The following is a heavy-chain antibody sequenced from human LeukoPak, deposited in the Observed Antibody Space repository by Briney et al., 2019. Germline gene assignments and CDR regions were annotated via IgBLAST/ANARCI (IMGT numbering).Heavy chain of an antibody. J-gene: IGHJ4*02. V-gene: IGHV1-69*13. D-gene: IGHD5-18*01. CDR1: GGTFSSYA. Sequence: GASVKVSCKACGGTFSSYAISWVRQAPGQGLEWMGGIIPIFGTANYAQKFQGRVTITADESTSTAYMELSSLRSEDTAVYYCARAGWSTAMVPYGALDYWGQGTLVTVSS. CDR3: ARAGWSTAMVPYGALDY. CDR2: IIPIFGTA.